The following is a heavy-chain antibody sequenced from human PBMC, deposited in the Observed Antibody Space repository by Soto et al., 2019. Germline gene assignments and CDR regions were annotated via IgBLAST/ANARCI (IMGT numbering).Heavy chain of an antibody. CDR1: GDSISNTHCY. CDR2: IYDGGRT. J-gene: IGHJ4*02. D-gene: IGHD7-27*01. CDR3: TRGLSGAKVDY. Sequence: QVQLQASGPGLVKPSQTLSLTCTVSGDSISNTHCYWSLIRQPPDKGLEWIGHIYDGGRTYNNPSLERLLTISVDTPKIQCARRLRSVDAADTAVSYCTRGLSGAKVDYWGQGTLVTVSS. V-gene: IGHV4-30-4*01.